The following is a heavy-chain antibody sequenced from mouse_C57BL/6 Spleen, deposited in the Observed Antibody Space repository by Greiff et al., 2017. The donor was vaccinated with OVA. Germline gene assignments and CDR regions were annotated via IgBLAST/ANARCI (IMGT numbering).Heavy chain of an antibody. Sequence: QVQLQQSGAELVRPGASVKLSCKASGYTFTDYYINWVKQRPGQGLEWIARIYPGSGNTYYNEKLKGKATLTAEKSSSTAYMQLSSLTSEDSAVYFCARGDYYGSSYGWFAYWGQGTLVTVSA. CDR2: IYPGSGNT. D-gene: IGHD1-1*01. J-gene: IGHJ3*01. V-gene: IGHV1-76*01. CDR1: GYTFTDYY. CDR3: ARGDYYGSSYGWFAY.